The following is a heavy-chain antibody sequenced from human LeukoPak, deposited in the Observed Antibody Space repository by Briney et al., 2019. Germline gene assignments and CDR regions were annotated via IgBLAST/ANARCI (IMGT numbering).Heavy chain of an antibody. CDR3: ASVYGSGSAPGY. CDR1: GGSISSYY. V-gene: IGHV4-59*12. J-gene: IGHJ4*02. Sequence: IPSETLSHTCTVSGGSISSYYWSWIRQPPGKGLEWIGYIYYSGSTNYNPSLKSRVTISVDTSKNQFSLKLSSVIAADTAVYYCASVYGSGSAPGYWGQGTLVTVSS. D-gene: IGHD3-10*01. CDR2: IYYSGST.